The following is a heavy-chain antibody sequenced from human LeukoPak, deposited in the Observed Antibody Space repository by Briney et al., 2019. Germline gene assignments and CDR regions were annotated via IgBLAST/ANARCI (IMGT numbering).Heavy chain of an antibody. CDR3: ARDAFGSSWYIDF. Sequence: GGSLRLSCAASGFTFSSYEIKWVRQVPGKGLEGVAHMSGSGSTFYYAESVKGRFTISRDNPKNSLFLQMNRLTAEDTATYYCARDAFGSSWYIDFWGRGTLVTVSS. V-gene: IGHV3-48*03. J-gene: IGHJ4*02. CDR2: MSGSGSTF. D-gene: IGHD6-13*01. CDR1: GFTFSSYE.